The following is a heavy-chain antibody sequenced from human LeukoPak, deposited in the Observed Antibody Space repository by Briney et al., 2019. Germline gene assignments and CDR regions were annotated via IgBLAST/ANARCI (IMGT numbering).Heavy chain of an antibody. D-gene: IGHD1-26*01. CDR1: GFTFSSYS. Sequence: GGSLRLSCAASGFTFSSYSVNWVRQAPGKGLEWVSSISSSSSYIYYADSVKGRFTISRDNAKNSLYLQMNSLRAEDTAVYYCARKEWELHAFDIWGQGTMVTISS. J-gene: IGHJ3*02. V-gene: IGHV3-21*01. CDR2: ISSSSSYI. CDR3: ARKEWELHAFDI.